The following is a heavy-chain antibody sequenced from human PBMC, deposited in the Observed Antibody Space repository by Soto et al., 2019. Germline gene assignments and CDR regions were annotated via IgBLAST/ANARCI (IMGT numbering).Heavy chain of an antibody. CDR2: INPNSGGT. V-gene: IGHV1-2*04. D-gene: IGHD6-25*01. J-gene: IGHJ6*02. Sequence: ASVKVSCKASGYTFTGYYMHWVRQAPGQGLEWMGWINPNSGGTNYAQKFQGWVTMTRDTSISTAYMELSRLRSDDTAVYYCARDRALTAAIYYYYYGMDVWGQGTTVTVSS. CDR3: ARDRALTAAIYYYYYGMDV. CDR1: GYTFTGYY.